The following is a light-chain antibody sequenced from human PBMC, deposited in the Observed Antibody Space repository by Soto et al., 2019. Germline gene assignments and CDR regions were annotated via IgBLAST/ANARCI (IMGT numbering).Light chain of an antibody. CDR1: SSDVGGYNF. J-gene: IGLJ2*01. CDR2: DVS. V-gene: IGLV2-14*01. CDR3: SSYTSSSTVV. Sequence: QSVLTQPASVSGSPGQSITISCTGTSSDVGGYNFVSWYQQHTGTAPKLMIYDVSNRPSGVSNRFSGSKSGNTASLTISGLQPEDEADYYCSSYTSSSTVVFGGGTKLTVL.